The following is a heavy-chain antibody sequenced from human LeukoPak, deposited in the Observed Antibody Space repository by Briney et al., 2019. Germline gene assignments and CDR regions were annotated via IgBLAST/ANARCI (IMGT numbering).Heavy chain of an antibody. D-gene: IGHD6-13*01. CDR2: INPNSGGT. V-gene: IGHV1-2*02. J-gene: IGHJ4*02. Sequence: ASVKVSCKASGYTFTGYYMHWVRQAPGQGLEWMGWINPNSGGTYYAQKFQGRVSMTRDTSISTAYMELSSLRSDDTAVYYCARDPPGGITPAGNFDYWGQGTLVTVSP. CDR1: GYTFTGYY. CDR3: ARDPPGGITPAGNFDY.